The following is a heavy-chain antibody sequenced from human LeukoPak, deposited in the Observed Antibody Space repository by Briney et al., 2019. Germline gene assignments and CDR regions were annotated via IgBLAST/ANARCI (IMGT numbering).Heavy chain of an antibody. J-gene: IGHJ4*02. Sequence: PSETLSLTCAVYGGSFSGYYWSWIRQPPGKGLERIGEVNHSGSTNYNPSLKSRVTISVDTSKNQFSLKLSSVTAADTAVYYCARGLRFWSGYYGYWGQGTLVTVSS. CDR3: ARGLRFWSGYYGY. CDR1: GGSFSGYY. CDR2: VNHSGST. D-gene: IGHD3-3*01. V-gene: IGHV4-34*01.